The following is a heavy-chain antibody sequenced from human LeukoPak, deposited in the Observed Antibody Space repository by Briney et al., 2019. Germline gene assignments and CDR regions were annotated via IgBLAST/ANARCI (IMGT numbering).Heavy chain of an antibody. CDR2: IYYSGST. D-gene: IGHD2-15*01. Sequence: SETLSLTCTVSGGSISSGDYYWSWIRQPPGKGLEWIGYIYYSGSTYYNPSLKSRVTISVDTSKNQFSLKLSSVTAADTAVYYCARDSTMAAALDYWGQGTLVAVSS. CDR1: GGSISSGDYY. J-gene: IGHJ4*02. CDR3: ARDSTMAAALDY. V-gene: IGHV4-30-4*01.